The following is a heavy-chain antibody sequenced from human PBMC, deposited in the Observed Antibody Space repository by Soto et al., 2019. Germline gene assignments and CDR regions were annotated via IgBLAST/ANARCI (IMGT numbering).Heavy chain of an antibody. CDR1: GYSFTSYW. D-gene: IGHD1-26*01. Sequence: GESLKISCKGSGYSFTSYWIGWVRQMPGKGLEWMGIIYPGDSDTRYSPSFQGQVTISADKSISTAYMQWSSLKASDTAMYYCAKHGARSIVGATMVGAFDIWGQGTVVTVSS. J-gene: IGHJ3*02. V-gene: IGHV5-51*01. CDR3: AKHGARSIVGATMVGAFDI. CDR2: IYPGDSDT.